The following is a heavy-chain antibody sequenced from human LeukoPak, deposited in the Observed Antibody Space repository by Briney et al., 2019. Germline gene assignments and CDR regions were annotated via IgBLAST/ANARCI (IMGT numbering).Heavy chain of an antibody. D-gene: IGHD6-19*01. CDR2: MNPNSGGS. J-gene: IGHJ4*02. Sequence: ASVKVSCKASGYTFTGYYMHWVRQAPGQGLEWMGWMNPNSGGSNYAQNFQGRVTMTRDTSIGTAYMELSSLRSDDTAVYYCATRVVAGIPYYFDHWGQGTLVTVSS. CDR1: GYTFTGYY. CDR3: ATRVVAGIPYYFDH. V-gene: IGHV1-2*02.